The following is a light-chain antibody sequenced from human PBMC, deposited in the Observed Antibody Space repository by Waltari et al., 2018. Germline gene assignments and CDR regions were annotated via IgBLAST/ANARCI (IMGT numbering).Light chain of an antibody. CDR1: QSIGSN. CDR2: FAS. V-gene: IGKV6-21*01. J-gene: IGKJ2*02. Sequence: EAVLTQSPGFQSVTPKEKVTFTCRASQSIGSNLPWYQQKPGQSPKLLIKFASPSVSGVPSRFSGSGSGTDFTLTINRLETEDAATYYCHQTNSFPRTFGQGTQLEIK. CDR3: HQTNSFPRT.